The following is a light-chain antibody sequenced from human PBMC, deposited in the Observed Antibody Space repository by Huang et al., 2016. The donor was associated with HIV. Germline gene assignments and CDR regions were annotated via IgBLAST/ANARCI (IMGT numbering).Light chain of an antibody. V-gene: IGKV4-1*01. CDR2: WAS. CDR1: QSVFYSSNNKNF. J-gene: IGKJ1*01. Sequence: DIVMTQSPDSLAVSLGERATINCKSSQSVFYSSNNKNFLAWYQQKPGQSPKLLSYWASTRESGVPDRFSGSGSGTDFTLTISSLQAEDVAVYYCQQYYDTPRTFGHGTKVEIK. CDR3: QQYYDTPRT.